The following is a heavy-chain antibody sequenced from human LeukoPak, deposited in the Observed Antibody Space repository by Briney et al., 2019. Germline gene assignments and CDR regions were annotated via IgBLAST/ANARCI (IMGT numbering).Heavy chain of an antibody. CDR1: GFIFSNHW. Sequence: GGSLRLSCAASGFIFSNHWMSWVRQAPGKGLEWVASITPDGSGDYYMDSVRGRFTISRDNAENSLYLQMNSLGAEDTAVYYCARLMGTVTTYDYWGQGTLVTVSS. J-gene: IGHJ4*02. CDR3: ARLMGTVTTYDY. D-gene: IGHD1-7*01. V-gene: IGHV3-7*01. CDR2: ITPDGSGD.